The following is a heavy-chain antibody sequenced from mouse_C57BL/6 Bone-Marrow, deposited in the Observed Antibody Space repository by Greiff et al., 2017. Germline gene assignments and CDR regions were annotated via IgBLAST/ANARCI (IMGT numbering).Heavy chain of an antibody. CDR3: ARRGVVEDY. CDR1: GYTFTSYW. J-gene: IGHJ2*01. D-gene: IGHD1-1*01. CDR2: IDPSDSYT. V-gene: IGHV1-69*01. Sequence: QVQLQQPGAELVMPGASVKLSCKASGYTFTSYWMHWVKQRPGQGLEWIGEIDPSDSYTNYNQKFKGKSTLTVDKSSSTAYMQLSSLTSEDSAVYSCARRGVVEDYWGQGTTLTVSS.